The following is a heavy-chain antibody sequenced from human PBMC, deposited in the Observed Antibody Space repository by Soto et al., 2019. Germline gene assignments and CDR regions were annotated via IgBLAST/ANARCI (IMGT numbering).Heavy chain of an antibody. CDR1: GGTFSNYA. V-gene: IGHV1-69*12. J-gene: IGHJ4*02. CDR3: AGVSSSWYKDYFDY. D-gene: IGHD6-13*01. CDR2: IIPIFGTT. Sequence: QVQLVQSGAEVKKPGSSVKVSCKASGGTFSNYAISWVRQAPGQGLEWMGGIIPIFGTTNYAQRFQGRVTIPADHSTSTAYMELSSLRSEDTAVYYCAGVSSSWYKDYFDYWGQGTLVTVSS.